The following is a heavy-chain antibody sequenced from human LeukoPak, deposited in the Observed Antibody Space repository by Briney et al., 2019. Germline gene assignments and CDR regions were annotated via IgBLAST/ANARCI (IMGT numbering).Heavy chain of an antibody. CDR3: AKGIDSTGYYPFDY. J-gene: IGHJ4*02. CDR2: IYSGGST. D-gene: IGHD3-22*01. Sequence: GGSLGLSCAASGFTVSSNYMSWVRQAPGKGLEWVSVIYSGGSTYYADSVKGRFTISRDNSKNTLYLQMNSLRAEDTAVYYCAKGIDSTGYYPFDYWGQGTLVTVSS. CDR1: GFTVSSNY. V-gene: IGHV3-53*01.